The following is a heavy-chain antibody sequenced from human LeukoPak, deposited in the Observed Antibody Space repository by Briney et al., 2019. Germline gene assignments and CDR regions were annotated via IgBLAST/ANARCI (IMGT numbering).Heavy chain of an antibody. J-gene: IGHJ4*02. Sequence: PSETLSLTCAVYGGSFSGYYWSWIRQPPGKGLEWIGEINHSGSTNYNPSLKSRVTISVDTSKNQFSLKLSSVTAADTAVYYCARHRMAARGDFDYWGQGTLVTVSS. CDR2: INHSGST. CDR1: GGSFSGYY. D-gene: IGHD6-6*01. CDR3: ARHRMAARGDFDY. V-gene: IGHV4-34*01.